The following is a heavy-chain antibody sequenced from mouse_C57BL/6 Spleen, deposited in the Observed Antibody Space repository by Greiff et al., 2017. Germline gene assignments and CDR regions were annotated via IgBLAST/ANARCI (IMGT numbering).Heavy chain of an antibody. Sequence: QVQLQQSDAELVKPGASVKISCKASGYTFTDHTIHWMKQRPEQGLEWIGYIYPSDGSTKYDEKFKGKATLTAEKSSSTAYMQLNSLTTEDSAVYFCARWDTTVVATDYFDYWGQGTTLTVSS. V-gene: IGHV1-78*01. D-gene: IGHD1-1*01. CDR1: GYTFTDHT. J-gene: IGHJ2*01. CDR3: ARWDTTVVATDYFDY. CDR2: IYPSDGST.